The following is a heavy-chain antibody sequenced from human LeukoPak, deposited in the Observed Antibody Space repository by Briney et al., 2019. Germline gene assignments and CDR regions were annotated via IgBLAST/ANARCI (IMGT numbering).Heavy chain of an antibody. Sequence: HPGGSLRLSCAASGFTFSSYGMSWVRQAPGKGLEWVSGISGSGGSTYYADSVKGRFTISRDNSKNTLYLQMNSLRAEDTAVYYCASILKWFVYDYWGQGTLVTVSS. J-gene: IGHJ4*02. D-gene: IGHD3-10*01. CDR3: ASILKWFVYDY. CDR1: GFTFSSYG. CDR2: ISGSGGST. V-gene: IGHV3-23*01.